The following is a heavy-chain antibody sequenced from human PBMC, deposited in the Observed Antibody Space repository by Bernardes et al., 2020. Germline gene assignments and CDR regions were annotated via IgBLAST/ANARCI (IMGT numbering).Heavy chain of an antibody. D-gene: IGHD6-13*01. V-gene: IGHV4-34*01. Sequence: SETLSLTCAVYGGSFSGYYWSWIRQPPGKGLEWIGEIYHSGSTNYNPSLKSRVTISVDTSKNQFSLRLSSVTAADTAVYYCARLGYSSSWYSWFDPWGQGTLVTVSS. CDR2: IYHSGST. CDR3: ARLGYSSSWYSWFDP. CDR1: GGSFSGYY. J-gene: IGHJ5*02.